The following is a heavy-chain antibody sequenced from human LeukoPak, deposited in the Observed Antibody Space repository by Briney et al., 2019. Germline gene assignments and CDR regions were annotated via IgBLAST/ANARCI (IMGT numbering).Heavy chain of an antibody. Sequence: GGSLRLSCEASGFPFGSYGIHWVRQVPGKGLEWVAVISHEGSKTYYADSVKGRFSMSRDNSKNTLYLQMNSLRAEDTAVYYCAKSGPMVRGVIAYYFDYWGQGTLVTVSS. CDR1: GFPFGSYG. D-gene: IGHD3-10*01. CDR3: AKSGPMVRGVIAYYFDY. CDR2: ISHEGSKT. J-gene: IGHJ4*02. V-gene: IGHV3-30*18.